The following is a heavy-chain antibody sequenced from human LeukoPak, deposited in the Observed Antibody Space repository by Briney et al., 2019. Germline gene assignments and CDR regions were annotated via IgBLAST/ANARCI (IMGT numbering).Heavy chain of an antibody. J-gene: IGHJ4*02. D-gene: IGHD2-8*01. CDR3: ARESVRPYFDY. V-gene: IGHV4-59*12. CDR1: GGSISSYY. CDR2: IYHSGST. Sequence: SETLSFTCTVSGGSISSYYWSWTRQPPGKGLEYIGYIYHSGSTNYNPSLKSRVTISVNTSKNQFTLKLSSVTAADTGVYYCARESVRPYFDYWGQGTLVTVSS.